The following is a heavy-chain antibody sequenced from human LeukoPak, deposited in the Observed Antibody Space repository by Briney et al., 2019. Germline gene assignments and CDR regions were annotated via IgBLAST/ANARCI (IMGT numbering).Heavy chain of an antibody. Sequence: GGSLSLSCAASGFNVDDYAIHWVRQGPGKGLEWVSGISWNSGRIGYADSVKGRCTISRDNAKTSLYLQMNSLRAEDTAVYYCARDSYYGSGSNYYYYMDVWGKGTTVTISS. D-gene: IGHD3-10*01. J-gene: IGHJ6*03. V-gene: IGHV3-9*01. CDR3: ARDSYYGSGSNYYYYMDV. CDR2: ISWNSGRI. CDR1: GFNVDDYA.